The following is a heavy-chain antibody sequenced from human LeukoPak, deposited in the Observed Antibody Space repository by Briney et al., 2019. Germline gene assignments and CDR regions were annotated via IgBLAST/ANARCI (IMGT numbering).Heavy chain of an antibody. Sequence: GGSLRLSCAASGFTFSSYEMNWVRQAPGKGLGWVSYISSSGSTVYYADSVKGRFTISRDNAKNSLYLQMNSLRAEDTALYYCARDYSSAPSGADYWGQGTLVTVSS. CDR3: ARDYSSAPSGADY. D-gene: IGHD6-19*01. CDR1: GFTFSSYE. CDR2: ISSSGSTV. J-gene: IGHJ4*02. V-gene: IGHV3-48*03.